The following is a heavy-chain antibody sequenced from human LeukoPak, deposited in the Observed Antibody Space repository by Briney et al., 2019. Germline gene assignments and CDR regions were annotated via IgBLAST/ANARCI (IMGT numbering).Heavy chain of an antibody. CDR2: ISFDGSDA. CDR3: ARDRAFSWYSFDY. CDR1: GFTFSGFW. V-gene: IGHV3-74*01. D-gene: IGHD6-13*01. Sequence: GGSLRLSCAASGFTFSGFWMHWVRQAPGKGLVWVSCISFDGSDATYADSVKGRFTISRDNAKNTLHLQMDSLTVEDTAVYYCARDRAFSWYSFDYWGQGTLVTVSS. J-gene: IGHJ4*02.